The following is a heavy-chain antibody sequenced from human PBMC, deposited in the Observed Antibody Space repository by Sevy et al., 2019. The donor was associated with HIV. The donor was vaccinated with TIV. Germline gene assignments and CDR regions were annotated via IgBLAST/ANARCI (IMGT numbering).Heavy chain of an antibody. CDR1: GFPFSNYA. D-gene: IGHD3-16*01. Sequence: GGSLRLSCAASGFPFSNYAMSWIRQAPGKGLEWVSTLIGGGSRTYYADSVTGRFTISRDNSKNTLYLKMNSLRADDTAIYYCAKRRVQSRLSDGGANYGWDVCGHGTTVTVSS. J-gene: IGHJ6*02. V-gene: IGHV3-23*01. CDR3: AKRRVQSRLSDGGANYGWDV. CDR2: LIGGGSRT.